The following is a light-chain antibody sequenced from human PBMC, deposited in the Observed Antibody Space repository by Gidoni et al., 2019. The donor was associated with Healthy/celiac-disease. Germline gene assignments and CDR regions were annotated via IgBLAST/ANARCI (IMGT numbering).Light chain of an antibody. V-gene: IGKV1-39*01. CDR2: AAS. CDR3: QQGYSTPPT. J-gene: IGKJ4*01. Sequence: NQTTQSPSSLSASVGDRVTITIRASPSISSYLNWYQQKPGKAPKLLIYAASSLQSGVPSRFSGSGSGTDFTLTISSLQPEDFATYYCQQGYSTPPTFGGGTKVEIK. CDR1: PSISSY.